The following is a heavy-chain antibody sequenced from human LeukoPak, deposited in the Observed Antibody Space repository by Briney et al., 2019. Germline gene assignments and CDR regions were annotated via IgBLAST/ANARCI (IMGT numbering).Heavy chain of an antibody. CDR3: ARTYYGDYVESDAEYFQH. D-gene: IGHD4-17*01. Sequence: SETLSLTCTVSGVSISSGDYYWSRIRQPPGKGLGWIGYIYYSGSTYYNPSLKSRVTISVDTSKNQFSLKLSSVTAADTAVYYCARTYYGDYVESDAEYFQHWGQGTLVTVSS. J-gene: IGHJ1*01. V-gene: IGHV4-30-4*01. CDR2: IYYSGST. CDR1: GVSISSGDYY.